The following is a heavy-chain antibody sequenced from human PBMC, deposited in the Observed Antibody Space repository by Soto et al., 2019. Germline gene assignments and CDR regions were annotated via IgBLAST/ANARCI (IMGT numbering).Heavy chain of an antibody. V-gene: IGHV4-4*02. D-gene: IGHD3-3*01. CDR2: IYHSGST. J-gene: IGHJ6*02. Sequence: SETLSLTCAVSGGSISSSNWWSWVRQPPGKGLEWIGEIYHSGSTNYNPSLKSRVTISVDKSKNQFSLKLSSVTAADTAVYYCARASSVLRFLEWSPLYGMDVWSQGTAVTVSS. CDR3: ARASSVLRFLEWSPLYGMDV. CDR1: GGSISSSNW.